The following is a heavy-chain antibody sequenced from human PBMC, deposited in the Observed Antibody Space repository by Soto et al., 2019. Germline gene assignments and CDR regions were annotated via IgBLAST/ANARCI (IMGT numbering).Heavy chain of an antibody. Sequence: GGSLRLSCAASGFTFSSYSMNWVRQAPGKGLEWVSYISSSSSTIYYADSVKGRFTISRDNAKNSLYLQMNSLRAEDTAVYYCARDISSSSGIYFDYWGQGTLVTVSS. D-gene: IGHD6-6*01. J-gene: IGHJ4*02. CDR3: ARDISSSSGIYFDY. V-gene: IGHV3-48*01. CDR1: GFTFSSYS. CDR2: ISSSSSTI.